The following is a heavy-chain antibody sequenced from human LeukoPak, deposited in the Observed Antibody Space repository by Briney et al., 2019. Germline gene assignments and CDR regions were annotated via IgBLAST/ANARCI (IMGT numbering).Heavy chain of an antibody. Sequence: GASVKVSCKASGGTFGSYAISWVRQAPGQGLEWMGGIIPIFGTANYAQKFQGRVTITADESASTAYMELSSLRSEDTAVYYCARGWSSSLKGIDYWGQGTLVTVSS. CDR3: ARGWSSSLKGIDY. V-gene: IGHV1-69*13. D-gene: IGHD6-13*01. CDR1: GGTFGSYA. J-gene: IGHJ4*02. CDR2: IIPIFGTA.